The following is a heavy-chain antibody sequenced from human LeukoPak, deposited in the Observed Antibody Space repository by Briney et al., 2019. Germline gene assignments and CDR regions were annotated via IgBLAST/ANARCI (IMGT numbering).Heavy chain of an antibody. D-gene: IGHD3-9*01. J-gene: IGHJ4*02. CDR1: NGSIGSDTYF. CDR2: MSSSGIS. CDR3: ASLHYNILTCYHFDY. V-gene: IGHV4-61*02. Sequence: SETLSLTCTVSNGSIGSDTYFWSWIRQPAGKGLEWIGRMSSSGISTYSPSLKSRVTISIDTSRNQFSMNLNSVTAADTAVYYCASLHYNILTCYHFDYWGQGTLVTVSS.